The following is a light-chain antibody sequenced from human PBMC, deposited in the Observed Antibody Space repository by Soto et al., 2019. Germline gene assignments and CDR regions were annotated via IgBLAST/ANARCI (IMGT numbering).Light chain of an antibody. CDR3: QQYNNWPRT. J-gene: IGKJ1*01. V-gene: IGKV3-11*01. Sequence: EIVLTQSPATLSLSPGERATLSCRASQSVSSYLAWYQQKPGQAPRLLIYDASNRATGIPARFSGSGSETDFTLTINRLEPEDFALYYCQQYNNWPRTFGQGTKVDIK. CDR1: QSVSSY. CDR2: DAS.